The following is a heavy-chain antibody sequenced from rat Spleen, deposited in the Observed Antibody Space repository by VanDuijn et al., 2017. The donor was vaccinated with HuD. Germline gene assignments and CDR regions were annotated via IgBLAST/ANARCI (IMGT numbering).Heavy chain of an antibody. D-gene: IGHD1-1*01. CDR1: GFNFNDYW. CDR2: ITNTGGST. Sequence: EVQLVESGGGLVQPGRSLKLSCAASGFNFNDYWMTWIRQAPGKGLEWVASITNTGGSTYYPDSVKGRFTISRDNAKSSLYLQMDSLRSEDTATYYCTTDTTVGDYWGQGVMVTVSS. V-gene: IGHV5-31*01. J-gene: IGHJ2*01. CDR3: TTDTTVGDY.